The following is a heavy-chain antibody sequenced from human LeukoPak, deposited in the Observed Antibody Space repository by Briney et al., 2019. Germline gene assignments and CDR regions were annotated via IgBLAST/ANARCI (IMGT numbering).Heavy chain of an antibody. Sequence: GGSLRLSCAASGFTFSSYAMSWVRQAPGKGLEWVSAFSGSGGSTYYADSVKGRFTISRDNSKNTLYLQMNSLRAEDTAVYYCAKVGSYYYYYMDVWGKGTTVTISS. J-gene: IGHJ6*03. CDR3: AKVGSYYYYYMDV. CDR1: GFTFSSYA. D-gene: IGHD3-16*01. CDR2: FSGSGGST. V-gene: IGHV3-23*01.